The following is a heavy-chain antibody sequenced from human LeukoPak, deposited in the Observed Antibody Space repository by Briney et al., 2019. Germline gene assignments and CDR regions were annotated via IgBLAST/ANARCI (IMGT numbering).Heavy chain of an antibody. D-gene: IGHD2-2*01. J-gene: IGHJ6*03. CDR3: ARHVPAATAYYYYYMDV. CDR1: GGSISSSSYY. Sequence: PSETLSLTCTVSGGSISSSSYYWGWIRQPPGKGLEWIGSIYYSGSTYYNPSLKSRVTISVDTSKNQFSLKLSSVTAADTAVYYCARHVPAATAYYYYYMDVWGKGTTVTVSS. CDR2: IYYSGST. V-gene: IGHV4-39*01.